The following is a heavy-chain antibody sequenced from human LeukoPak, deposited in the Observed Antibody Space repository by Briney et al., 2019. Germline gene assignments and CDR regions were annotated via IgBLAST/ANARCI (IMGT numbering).Heavy chain of an antibody. CDR1: GYTFGDYY. D-gene: IGHD3-3*02. J-gene: IGHJ4*02. V-gene: IGHV1-2*02. Sequence: ASVKVSCKASGYTFGDYYMHWVRQAPGQGLEWMGRINPNSGGTNYAQKFQGRVTMTRDTSTSTAYMEMSSLRSDDTAVYYCARDISGVGNYWGQGTLVTVSS. CDR3: ARDISGVGNY. CDR2: INPNSGGT.